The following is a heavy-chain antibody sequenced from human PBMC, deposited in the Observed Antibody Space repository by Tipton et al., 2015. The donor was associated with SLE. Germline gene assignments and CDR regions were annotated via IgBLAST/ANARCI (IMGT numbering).Heavy chain of an antibody. D-gene: IGHD1-26*01. CDR2: IYYTGST. J-gene: IGHJ5*02. CDR1: RGSISSYY. CDR3: ARGGRGTYRRFDP. Sequence: TLSLTCTVSRGSISSYYWSWIRQPPGKTLQWIGSIYYTGSTNYNPSLESRVTISLDPSKSEFSLKLRSMTAADAAFYYCARGGRGTYRRFDPWGQGTLVSVSS. V-gene: IGHV4-59*01.